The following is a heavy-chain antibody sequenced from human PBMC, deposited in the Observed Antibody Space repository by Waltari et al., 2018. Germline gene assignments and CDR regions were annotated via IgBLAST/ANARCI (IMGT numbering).Heavy chain of an antibody. CDR2: IDHNGNT. V-gene: IGHV4-4*02. Sequence: QVQLQESGSGLVKPSGTLSLTCVVSGGSIGSSKWWTWVRQPPGKGLEWIGEIDHNGNTNYNPSLKSRVTISVDKSKNQFSLKLRSVTAADTAVYYCARVILGATDDYSYAMDVWGQGITVTVSS. D-gene: IGHD1-26*01. CDR3: ARVILGATDDYSYAMDV. J-gene: IGHJ6*02. CDR1: GGSIGSSKW.